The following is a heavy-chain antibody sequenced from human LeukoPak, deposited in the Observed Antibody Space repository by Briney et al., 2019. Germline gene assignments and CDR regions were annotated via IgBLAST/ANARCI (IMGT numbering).Heavy chain of an antibody. Sequence: SETLSLTCTVSGGSISSSSYYWGWIRQPPGKGLEWVGSIYDSGSTYYNPSLKSRVTISVDTSKNQFSLKLSSLTAADTAVYYCARNSGTDGAFDYWGQGTLVTVSS. V-gene: IGHV4-39*07. CDR1: GGSISSSSYY. CDR2: IYDSGST. D-gene: IGHD6-13*01. J-gene: IGHJ4*02. CDR3: ARNSGTDGAFDY.